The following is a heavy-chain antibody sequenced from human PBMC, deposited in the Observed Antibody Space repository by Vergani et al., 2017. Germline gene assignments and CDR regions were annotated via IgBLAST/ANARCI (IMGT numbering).Heavy chain of an antibody. CDR3: ARTESFILRYFHWAL. CDR1: CGSITSRSYY. V-gene: IGHV4-39*01. Sequence: QLPLQESCPGLVKPSGTLSIICTVSCGSITSRSYYLGWIRQPPGKGLEWIGNIYHSGGAYYNPSLKGRVTISVDTSKNKFSLEVTSVTAADTAIYFCARTESFILRYFHWALWGRGTLVTVSS. D-gene: IGHD3-9*01. J-gene: IGHJ4*02. CDR2: IYHSGGA.